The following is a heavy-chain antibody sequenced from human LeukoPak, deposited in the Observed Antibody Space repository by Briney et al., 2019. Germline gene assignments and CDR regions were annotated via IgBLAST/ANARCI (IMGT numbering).Heavy chain of an antibody. V-gene: IGHV3-66*01. J-gene: IGHJ4*02. D-gene: IGHD3-22*01. Sequence: GGSLRLSCAASGFTFSSYAMSWVRQAPGKGLEGVSVIYSGGSTYYADSVKGRFTISRDNSKNTLYLQMNSLRAEDTAVYYCAAKYYYDSSGYHYWGQGTLVTVSS. CDR2: IYSGGST. CDR3: AAKYYYDSSGYHY. CDR1: GFTFSSYA.